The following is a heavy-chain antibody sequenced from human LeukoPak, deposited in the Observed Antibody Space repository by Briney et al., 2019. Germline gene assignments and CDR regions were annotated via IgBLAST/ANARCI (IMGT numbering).Heavy chain of an antibody. Sequence: ASVKVSCKASGYTFSAYYIHWVRQAPGQGLEWMGWVNPTIGVTNYAQKFQGRVTMTRDTSITTAYMELSSLRSEDTAVYYCARGRGIYDILTGAFDIWGQGTMDTVSS. CDR3: ARGRGIYDILTGAFDI. J-gene: IGHJ3*02. V-gene: IGHV1-2*02. CDR2: VNPTIGVT. D-gene: IGHD3-9*01. CDR1: GYTFSAYY.